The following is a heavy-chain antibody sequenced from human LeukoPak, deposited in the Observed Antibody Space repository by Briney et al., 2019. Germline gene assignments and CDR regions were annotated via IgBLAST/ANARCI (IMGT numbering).Heavy chain of an antibody. V-gene: IGHV3-21*01. Sequence: GGSLRLSCAASGFTFSSYSMNWVRQAPGKGLEWVSSISSMSDYKYYADSVKGRFTISRDDAKNSLYLQMNSLRAEDTAVYYCASYYDFWSGYYTYYFDYWGQGTLVTVSS. CDR1: GFTFSSYS. CDR2: ISSMSDYK. J-gene: IGHJ4*02. CDR3: ASYYDFWSGYYTYYFDY. D-gene: IGHD3-3*01.